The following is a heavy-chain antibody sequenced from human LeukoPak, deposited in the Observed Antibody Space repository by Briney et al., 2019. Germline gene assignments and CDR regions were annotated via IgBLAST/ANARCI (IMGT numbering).Heavy chain of an antibody. Sequence: GGSLRLPCAASGFTFSGYWMSWVRQAPGKGLEWVANIKQDGSEKYYVDSVKGRFTISRDNAKNSLYLQMNSLRAEDTAVYYCARDSGSGSYSYYFDYWGQGTLVTVSS. CDR1: GFTFSGYW. D-gene: IGHD3-10*01. CDR3: ARDSGSGSYSYYFDY. CDR2: IKQDGSEK. V-gene: IGHV3-7*01. J-gene: IGHJ4*02.